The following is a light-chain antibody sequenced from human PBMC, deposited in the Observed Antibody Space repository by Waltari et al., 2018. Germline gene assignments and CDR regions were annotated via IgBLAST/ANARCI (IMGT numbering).Light chain of an antibody. V-gene: IGLV2-14*03. CDR2: DVT. CDR3: SSQTLDGVVL. CDR1: RSGVGASAF. J-gene: IGLJ2*01. Sequence: QSALTQPASVSWSPGQSSPISFSGIRSGVGASAFVPWFQLHPGKAPQVIIYDVTNRPAGVSDRFSASKSADTASLTISGLQPEDEGDYYCSSQTLDGVVLFGGGTKLTVL.